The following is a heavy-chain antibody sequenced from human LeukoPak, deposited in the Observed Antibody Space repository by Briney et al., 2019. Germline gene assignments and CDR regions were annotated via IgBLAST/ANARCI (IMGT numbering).Heavy chain of an antibody. V-gene: IGHV3-21*01. CDR3: ARDCGRSDWSHIADF. Sequence: GGSLRLSCAVSGFTFSTYNMNWVRQAPGKGLEWVSSISSTGSYIYYEDSVKGRFTISRDNAKNSLYLQMNSLRAEDTAVYYCARDCGRSDWSHIADFWGQGTLVTVSS. D-gene: IGHD6-19*01. J-gene: IGHJ4*02. CDR1: GFTFSTYN. CDR2: ISSTGSYI.